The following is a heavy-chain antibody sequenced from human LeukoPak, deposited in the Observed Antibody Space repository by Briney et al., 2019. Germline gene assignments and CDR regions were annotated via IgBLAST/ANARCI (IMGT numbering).Heavy chain of an antibody. CDR3: GRDLLGCSGGACYSSDF. CDR1: GYTFTNYG. CDR2: VSGDSSNT. Sequence: ASVTVSCKASGYTFTNYGITWVRQAPGQGLEWIGWVSGDSSNTNLAQRFQARVTMTTDTSTNTAYMELRSLKSDDTAVYYCGRDLLGCSGGACYSSDFWGQGTQVTVSS. J-gene: IGHJ4*02. D-gene: IGHD2-15*01. V-gene: IGHV1-18*01.